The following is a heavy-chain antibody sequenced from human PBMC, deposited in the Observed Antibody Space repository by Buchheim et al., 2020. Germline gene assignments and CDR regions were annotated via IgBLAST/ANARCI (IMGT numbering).Heavy chain of an antibody. J-gene: IGHJ4*02. Sequence: QVQLVQSGAEVKKPGASVKVSCKASGYTFTSYDINWVRQATGQGLEWMGWMNPNSGNTGYAQKFQGRVTMTRNTSISTAYMGLSSLRSEDTAVYYCAGGRNRRDGYKTARGVGDYWGQRTLVTVSS. CDR2: MNPNSGNT. CDR1: GYTFTSYD. D-gene: IGHD5-24*01. V-gene: IGHV1-8*01. CDR3: AGGRNRRDGYKTARGVGDY.